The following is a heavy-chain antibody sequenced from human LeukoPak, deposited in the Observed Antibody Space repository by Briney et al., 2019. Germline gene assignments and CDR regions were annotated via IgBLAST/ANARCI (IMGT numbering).Heavy chain of an antibody. D-gene: IGHD6-19*01. V-gene: IGHV5-10-1*01. CDR3: ARLSIAVAGGDYFDY. CDR1: GYSFTNYW. Sequence: GESLNISCMGSGYSFTNYWITWVRQMPGKGLEWMGRIDPSDSYTNYSPSFQGHVTISADKSISTAYLQWSSLKASDTAMYYCARLSIAVAGGDYFDYWGQGTLVTVSS. CDR2: IDPSDSYT. J-gene: IGHJ4*02.